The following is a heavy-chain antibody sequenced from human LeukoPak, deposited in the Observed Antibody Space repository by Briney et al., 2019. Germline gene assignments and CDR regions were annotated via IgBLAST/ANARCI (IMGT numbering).Heavy chain of an antibody. D-gene: IGHD5-12*01. Sequence: EGSLRLSCAASGFTLTTSEMDWVRQAPGKGLEWVSYINSDNIVLYGDSVKGRFTISSDKATNSVYLQMNSLRAEDTAVYYCAREVLTQAIYSGYNAFEIWGQGTMVTVSS. CDR3: AREVLTQAIYSGYNAFEI. J-gene: IGHJ3*02. CDR1: GFTLTTSE. CDR2: INSDNIV. V-gene: IGHV3-48*03.